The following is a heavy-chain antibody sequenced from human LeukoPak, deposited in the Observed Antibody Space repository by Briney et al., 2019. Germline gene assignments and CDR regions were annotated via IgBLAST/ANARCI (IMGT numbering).Heavy chain of an antibody. Sequence: GGSLRLSCAASGFTFSSYSMNWVRQAPGKGLEWVSSISSSSSYIYYADSVKGRFTISRDNAKNSLYLQMNSLRAEDTAVYYCARGCGYCSSTSCQNWFDPWGQGTLVTVSS. J-gene: IGHJ5*02. V-gene: IGHV3-21*01. CDR3: ARGCGYCSSTSCQNWFDP. CDR1: GFTFSSYS. CDR2: ISSSSSYI. D-gene: IGHD2-2*01.